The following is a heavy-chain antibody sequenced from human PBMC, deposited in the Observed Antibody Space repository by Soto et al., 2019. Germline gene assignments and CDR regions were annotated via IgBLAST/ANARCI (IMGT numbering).Heavy chain of an antibody. J-gene: IGHJ6*02. CDR2: IIPIFGTA. V-gene: IGHV1-69*06. CDR3: ARNSAGENYYYYYGMDV. D-gene: IGHD3-16*01. Sequence: SVKVSCKASGGTFSSYAISWVRQAPGQGLEWMGGIIPIFGTANYAQKFQGRVTITADKSTSTAYMELSSLRAEDTAVYYCARNSAGENYYYYYGMDVWGQGTTVTVSS. CDR1: GGTFSSYA.